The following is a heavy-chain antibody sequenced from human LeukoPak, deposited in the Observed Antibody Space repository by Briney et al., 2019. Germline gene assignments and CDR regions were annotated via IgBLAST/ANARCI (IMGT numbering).Heavy chain of an antibody. CDR1: GFTVSSNY. D-gene: IGHD3-22*01. J-gene: IGHJ4*02. CDR3: AREQGYYSVPGY. CDR2: IYSGGST. Sequence: GGSLRLSCAASGFTVSSNYMSWVRQAPGKGLEWVSVIYSGGSTYYADSVKGRFTISRDNAKNTLYLQMNSLRAEDTAVYYCAREQGYYSVPGYWGQGTQVTVSS. V-gene: IGHV3-53*01.